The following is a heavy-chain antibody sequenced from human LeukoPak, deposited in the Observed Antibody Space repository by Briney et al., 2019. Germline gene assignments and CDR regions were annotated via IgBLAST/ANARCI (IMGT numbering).Heavy chain of an antibody. D-gene: IGHD6-19*01. J-gene: IGHJ4*02. CDR3: AHLTWAVPLGDY. CDR2: IYWDDDK. CDR1: GFSLSTSGVG. V-gene: IGHV2-5*02. Sequence: CGPTLVNPTQTLTLTCTFSGFSLSTSGVGVGWIRQPPGKALEWLALIYWDDDKRYSPSLKSRLTITKDTSKNQVVLTMTNMDSVDTATYYCAHLTWAVPLGDYWGQGTLVTVSS.